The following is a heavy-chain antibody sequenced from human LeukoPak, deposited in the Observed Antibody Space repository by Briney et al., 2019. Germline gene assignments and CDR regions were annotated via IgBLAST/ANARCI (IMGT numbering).Heavy chain of an antibody. D-gene: IGHD6-13*01. CDR1: GGSISSYY. Sequence: PSETLSLTCTVSGGSISSYYWSWIRQPPGKGLERIGYIYYSGSTNYNPSLKSRVTISVDTSKNQFSLKLSSVTAADTAVYYCATFPRSSSWYYFDYWGQGTLVTVSS. CDR3: ATFPRSSSWYYFDY. J-gene: IGHJ4*02. CDR2: IYYSGST. V-gene: IGHV4-59*01.